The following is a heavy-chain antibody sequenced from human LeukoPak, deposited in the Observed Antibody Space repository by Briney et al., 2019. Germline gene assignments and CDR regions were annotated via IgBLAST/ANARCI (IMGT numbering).Heavy chain of an antibody. D-gene: IGHD2-15*01. CDR1: GFTFSSSA. CDR3: AAEKRLDCSGGSCYPDAFDI. Sequence: GTSVKVSCTASGFTFSSSAVQWVRQAREQRLECIGWLVVGSDIASYAQNFQERVTITRDMSTSTAYMELSSLRSEDTAVYYCAAEKRLDCSGGSCYPDAFDIWGQGTMVTVSS. CDR2: LVVGSDIA. J-gene: IGHJ3*02. V-gene: IGHV1-58*01.